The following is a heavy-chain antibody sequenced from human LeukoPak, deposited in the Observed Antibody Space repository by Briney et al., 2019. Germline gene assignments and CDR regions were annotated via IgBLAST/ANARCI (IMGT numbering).Heavy chain of an antibody. V-gene: IGHV3-7*01. Sequence: GGSLRLSCEASGFMFSKYWMTWVRRAPGKGLEWVANIRGDGSVKYLLDSVKGRFSISRDNAKNSLSLEMNNLRAEDTAVYYCSRDANYYDSSRHYFDAFDIWGRGTMVTVSS. CDR2: IRGDGSVK. D-gene: IGHD3-22*01. J-gene: IGHJ3*02. CDR1: GFMFSKYW. CDR3: SRDANYYDSSRHYFDAFDI.